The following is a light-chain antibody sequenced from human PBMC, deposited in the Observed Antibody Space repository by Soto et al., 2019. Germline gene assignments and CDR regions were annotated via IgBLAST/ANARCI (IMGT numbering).Light chain of an antibody. V-gene: IGLV1-44*01. CDR3: AAWDDILNAYV. CDR2: SNN. J-gene: IGLJ1*01. CDR1: SSNIGSNT. Sequence: QSVLTQPPSASGTPGQRVTISCSGSSSNIGSNTVNWYQQLPGTAPKLLIYSNNERPSGVPDRFSGSKSGTSASLAISGLQSEDEADFYCAAWDDILNAYVIGTGTKLTVL.